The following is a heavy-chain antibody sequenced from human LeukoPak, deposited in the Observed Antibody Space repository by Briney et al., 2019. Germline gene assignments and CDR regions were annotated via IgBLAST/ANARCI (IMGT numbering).Heavy chain of an antibody. J-gene: IGHJ6*02. D-gene: IGHD5-24*01. Sequence: GSLRLSCAASGFTFSSYAMHWVRQAPGKGLEWVAVISYDGSNKYYADSVKGRFTISRDNSKNTLYLQMNSLRAEDTAVYYCARGGLGALRWLQLSLYYYYGIDVWGQGTTVTVSS. CDR2: ISYDGSNK. CDR3: ARGGLGALRWLQLSLYYYYGIDV. V-gene: IGHV3-30*04. CDR1: GFTFSSYA.